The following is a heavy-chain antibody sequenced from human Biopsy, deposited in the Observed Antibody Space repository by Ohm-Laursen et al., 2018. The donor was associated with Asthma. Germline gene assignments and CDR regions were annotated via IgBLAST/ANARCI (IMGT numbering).Heavy chain of an antibody. D-gene: IGHD2-2*01. V-gene: IGHV4-4*03. CDR1: GGSINSSNW. Sequence: PGTLSLTCTVSGGSINSSNWWSWVSQPPRKGLEGIGEFFHSGSTNCSPSLKSRVTISVEKSKNQFSLNLSAVTAADTAVYYCATLRVYCRGANCFFFNYWGQRTLVPVSS. CDR2: FFHSGST. J-gene: IGHJ4*02. CDR3: ATLRVYCRGANCFFFNY.